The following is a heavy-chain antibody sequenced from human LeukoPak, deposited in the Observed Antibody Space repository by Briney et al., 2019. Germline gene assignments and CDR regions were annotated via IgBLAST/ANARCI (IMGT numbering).Heavy chain of an antibody. CDR2: ISWNSGSI. CDR3: ARVDTAMFYFDY. J-gene: IGHJ4*02. Sequence: GGSLRLSCAAPGFTFDDYAMHWVRQAPGKGLEWVSGISWNSGSIGYADSVKGRFTISRDNAKNSLYLQMNSLRAEDTALYYCARVDTAMFYFDYWGQGTLVTVSS. CDR1: GFTFDDYA. V-gene: IGHV3-9*01. D-gene: IGHD5-18*01.